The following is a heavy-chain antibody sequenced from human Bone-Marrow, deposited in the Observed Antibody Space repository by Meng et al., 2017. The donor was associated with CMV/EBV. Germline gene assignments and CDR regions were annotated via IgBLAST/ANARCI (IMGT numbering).Heavy chain of an antibody. CDR2: TFHSGRT. V-gene: IGHV4-4*02. D-gene: IGHD6-19*01. J-gene: IGHJ4*02. CDR1: GGSISRSNW. Sequence: GSLRLSCGVSGGSISRSNWWSWVRQPPGKGLEWIGETFHSGRTNYNPSLKSRVTISVDRSKNQFSLKLSPVTAADTAVYYCARDLGIAVADYWGQGTLVTVSS. CDR3: ARDLGIAVADY.